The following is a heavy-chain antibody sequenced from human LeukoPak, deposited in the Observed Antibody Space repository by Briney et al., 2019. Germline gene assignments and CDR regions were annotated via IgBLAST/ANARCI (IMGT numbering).Heavy chain of an antibody. CDR2: ISSSGSTI. V-gene: IGHV3-11*01. J-gene: IGHJ4*02. CDR3: ARLMVRGVITNYFDY. D-gene: IGHD3-10*01. Sequence: GGSLRLSCAASGFTFSDYYMSWIRQAPGKGLEWASYISSSGSTIYYADSVKGRFTISRDNAKNSLYLQMNSLRAEDTAVYYCARLMVRGVITNYFDYWGQGTLVTVSS. CDR1: GFTFSDYY.